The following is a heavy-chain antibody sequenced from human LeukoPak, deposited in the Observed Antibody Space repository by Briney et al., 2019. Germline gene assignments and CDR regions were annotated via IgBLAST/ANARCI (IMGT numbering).Heavy chain of an antibody. Sequence: SGGSLRLSCAASGFTFSSYWMSWVRQAPGKGLEWVSVIYSGGSTYYADSVKGRFTISRDNSKNTLYLQMNSLRAEDTAVYYCARGIGILTGYYTYYFDYWGQGTLVTVSS. D-gene: IGHD3-9*01. V-gene: IGHV3-66*01. CDR1: GFTFSSYW. J-gene: IGHJ4*02. CDR3: ARGIGILTGYYTYYFDY. CDR2: IYSGGST.